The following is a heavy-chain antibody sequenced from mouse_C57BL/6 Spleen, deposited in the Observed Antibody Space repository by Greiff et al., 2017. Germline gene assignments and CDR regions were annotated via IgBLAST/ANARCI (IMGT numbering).Heavy chain of an antibody. CDR2: ISYSGST. CDR1: GYSITSGYD. V-gene: IGHV3-1*01. Sequence: DVKLQESGPGMVKPSQSLSLTCTVTGYSITSGYDWHWIRHFPGNKLEWMGYISYSGSTNYNPSLKSRISITHDTSKNHFFLKLNSVTTEDTATYYCARADYYGSSHYYAMDYWGQGTSVTVSS. D-gene: IGHD1-1*01. J-gene: IGHJ4*01. CDR3: ARADYYGSSHYYAMDY.